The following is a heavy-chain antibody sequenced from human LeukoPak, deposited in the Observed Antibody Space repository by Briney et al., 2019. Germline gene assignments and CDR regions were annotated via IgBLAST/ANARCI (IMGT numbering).Heavy chain of an antibody. J-gene: IGHJ4*02. CDR2: ISSSSSTI. CDR1: GFTFSSYS. CDR3: ARGIYCSSTSCYRGDFDY. Sequence: GGSLRLSCAASGFTFSSYSMNWVRQAPGKGLERVSYISSSSSTIYYADSVKGRFTISRDNAKNSLYLQMNSLRAEDTAVYYCARGIYCSSTSCYRGDFDYWGQGTLVTVSS. V-gene: IGHV3-48*01. D-gene: IGHD2-2*02.